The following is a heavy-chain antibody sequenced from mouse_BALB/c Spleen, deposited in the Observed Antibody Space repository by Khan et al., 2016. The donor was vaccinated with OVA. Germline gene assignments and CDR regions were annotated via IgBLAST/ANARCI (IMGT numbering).Heavy chain of an antibody. Sequence: EVQLQESGPGLVKPSQSLSLTCTVTGYSITSGYAWNWIRQFPGNKLEWMGYISYSGVTSYTPSLKSRISITRDTSKNQFFLQLNSVTTEDTATYCCARGNYYGYYFDYGGQGTTLTVSS. CDR1: GYSITSGYA. D-gene: IGHD1-1*01. J-gene: IGHJ2*01. CDR3: ARGNYYGYYFDY. CDR2: ISYSGVT. V-gene: IGHV3-2*02.